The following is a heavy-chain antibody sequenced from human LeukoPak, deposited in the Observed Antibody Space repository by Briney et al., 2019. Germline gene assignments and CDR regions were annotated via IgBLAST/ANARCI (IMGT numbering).Heavy chain of an antibody. Sequence: PGGSLRLSCAASGFTFSSYAMSWVRQAPGKGLEWVSAISGSGGSTYYADSVKGRFTISRDNSKNTLYLQMNSLRAEDTAVYYCAKDGGGSGSYYPFDYWGQGTLVTVSS. D-gene: IGHD3-10*01. J-gene: IGHJ4*02. CDR2: ISGSGGST. CDR3: AKDGGGSGSYYPFDY. V-gene: IGHV3-23*01. CDR1: GFTFSSYA.